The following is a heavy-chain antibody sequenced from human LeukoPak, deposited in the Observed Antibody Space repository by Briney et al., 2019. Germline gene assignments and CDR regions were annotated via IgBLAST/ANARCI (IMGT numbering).Heavy chain of an antibody. J-gene: IGHJ4*02. CDR2: ISYDGSNK. CDR1: RFTFSSYA. D-gene: IGHD5-24*01. Sequence: GGSLRLSCAASRFTFSSYAMHWVSQAPGKGLEWVAVISYDGSNKYYADSVKGRFTISRDNSKNTLYLQMNSLRAEDTAVYYCAGDDARDGYNGGFDYWGQGTLVTVSS. V-gene: IGHV3-30-3*01. CDR3: AGDDARDGYNGGFDY.